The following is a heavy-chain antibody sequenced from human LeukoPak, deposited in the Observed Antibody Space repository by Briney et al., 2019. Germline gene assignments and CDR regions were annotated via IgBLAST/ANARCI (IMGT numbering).Heavy chain of an antibody. D-gene: IGHD3-3*01. CDR2: INPNSGGT. V-gene: IGHV1-2*02. J-gene: IGHJ4*02. Sequence: ASAKVSCKASGYTFTSHYMHWVRQAPGQGLEWMGWINPNSGGTNYAQKFQGRVTMTRDTSISTAYMELSRLRSDDTAVYYCARDGTETYYDFWSGYTFDYWGQGTLVTVSS. CDR1: GYTFTSHY. CDR3: ARDGTETYYDFWSGYTFDY.